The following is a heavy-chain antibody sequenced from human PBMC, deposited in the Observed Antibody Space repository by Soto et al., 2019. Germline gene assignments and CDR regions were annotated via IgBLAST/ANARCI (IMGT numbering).Heavy chain of an antibody. D-gene: IGHD7-27*01. J-gene: IGHJ4*02. CDR2: INHSGST. Sequence: QVQLQQWGAGLLKPSETLSLTCAVYGGSLSGYYLSWIRQPPGKGLEWIGEINHSGSTNYNPSLKSRVTISVDTSKNHFSLKLSSLTAADTAVYYCARGWGRIFDYWGQGNLFTFYS. V-gene: IGHV4-34*01. CDR3: ARGWGRIFDY. CDR1: GGSLSGYY.